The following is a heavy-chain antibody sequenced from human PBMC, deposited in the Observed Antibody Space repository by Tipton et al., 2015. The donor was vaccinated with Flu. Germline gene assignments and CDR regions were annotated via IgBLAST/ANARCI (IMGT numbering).Heavy chain of an antibody. CDR1: GEPLGTHY. D-gene: IGHD4-17*01. CDR2: IFATGTA. V-gene: IGHV4-4*07. CDR3: ARLPRHYGDYPLDY. J-gene: IGHJ4*01. Sequence: TLSLTCTVSGEPLGTHYWTWFRQPAGERLEWIGRIFATGTAIYNPSLRSRVTMSVDTSKNQFSLNLTSMTAADTAVYYCARLPRHYGDYPLDYWGPRIMVTVSS.